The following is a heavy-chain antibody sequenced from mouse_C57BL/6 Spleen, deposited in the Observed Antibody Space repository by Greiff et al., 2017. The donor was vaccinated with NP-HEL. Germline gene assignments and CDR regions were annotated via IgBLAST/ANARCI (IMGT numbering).Heavy chain of an antibody. CDR2: IYPGSGST. J-gene: IGHJ4*01. V-gene: IGHV1-55*01. D-gene: IGHD2-3*01. CDR1: GYTFTSYW. CDR3: ARRIYDGYYAPSAMDY. Sequence: QVQLQQPGAELVKPGASVKMSCKASGYTFTSYWITWVKQRPGQGLEWIGDIYPGSGSTNYNEKFKSKATLTVDTSSSTAYMQLSSLTSEDSAVYYCARRIYDGYYAPSAMDYWGQGTSGTGSS.